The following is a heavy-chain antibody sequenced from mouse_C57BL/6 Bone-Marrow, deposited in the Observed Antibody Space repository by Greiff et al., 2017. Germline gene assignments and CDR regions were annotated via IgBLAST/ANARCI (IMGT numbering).Heavy chain of an antibody. V-gene: IGHV1-50*01. CDR2: IDPSDIYT. CDR1: GYTFTSYW. D-gene: IGHD1-1*02. J-gene: IGHJ4*01. CDR3: ARDYGGAMDY. Sequence: VQLQQSGAELVKPGASVKLSCKASGYTFTSYWMQWVKQRPGQGLEWIGEIDPSDIYTNYNQKFKGKATLTVDTSSSTAYMQRSSLTSEDSAVYYCARDYGGAMDYWGQGTSVTVSS.